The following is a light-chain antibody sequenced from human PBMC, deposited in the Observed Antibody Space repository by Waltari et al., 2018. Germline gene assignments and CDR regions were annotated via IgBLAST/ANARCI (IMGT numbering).Light chain of an antibody. Sequence: EIVMTQSPATLSVSPGDRATLPCRASQSVSTNLAWYQHRPGRAPRLLIYGASTRAAGIPARFSGSGSGKEFNLTISSLQSEDFAVYYCQQYNSWSRTFGQGTKVEIK. J-gene: IGKJ1*01. CDR1: QSVSTN. CDR2: GAS. CDR3: QQYNSWSRT. V-gene: IGKV3-15*01.